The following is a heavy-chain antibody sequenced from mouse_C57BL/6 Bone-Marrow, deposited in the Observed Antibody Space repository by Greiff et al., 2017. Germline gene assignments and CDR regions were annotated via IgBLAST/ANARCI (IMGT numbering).Heavy chain of an antibody. CDR1: GFNIKNTY. D-gene: IGHD1-1*01. Sequence: EVQLQQSVAELVRPGASVKLSCTASGFNIKNTYMHWVKQRPEQGLEWIGRIDPANGNTKYAPKFQGKAPITADTSSNTAYLQLSSLTSEDTAIYYCARSYFYYGSSPYFDYWGQGTTLTVSS. J-gene: IGHJ2*01. CDR2: IDPANGNT. V-gene: IGHV14-3*01. CDR3: ARSYFYYGSSPYFDY.